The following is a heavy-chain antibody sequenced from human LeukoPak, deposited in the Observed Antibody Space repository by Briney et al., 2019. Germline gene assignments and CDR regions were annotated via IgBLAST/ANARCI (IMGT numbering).Heavy chain of an antibody. Sequence: GGSLRLSCAASGLTVNSNYMSWVRQAPGKGLEWVSVIYTDSTYYADSVKGRFTLSRDSSKNVLFLQMSSLSAEDTAVYYCARCKEVATITDTWGQGTLVTVSS. CDR1: GLTVNSNY. CDR2: IYTDST. V-gene: IGHV3-66*01. D-gene: IGHD5-12*01. J-gene: IGHJ5*02. CDR3: ARCKEVATITDT.